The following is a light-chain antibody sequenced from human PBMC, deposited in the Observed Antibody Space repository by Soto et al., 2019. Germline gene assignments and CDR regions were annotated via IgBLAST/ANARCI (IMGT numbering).Light chain of an antibody. V-gene: IGKV3-11*01. CDR2: GAS. Sequence: VLKQSPDVLSLYKGQTATLSCRASESVDRYVAWYQQKVGQAPRLLIYGASSRATGIPDRFSGSESATDFTITVSSLEPEDCELYYGQQRSNWPITFGQGTRLEIK. J-gene: IGKJ5*01. CDR3: QQRSNWPIT. CDR1: ESVDRY.